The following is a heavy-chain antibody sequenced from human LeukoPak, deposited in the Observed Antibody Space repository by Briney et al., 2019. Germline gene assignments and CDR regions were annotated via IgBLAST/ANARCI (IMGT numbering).Heavy chain of an antibody. CDR3: AKAKYYYDSSGYQK. J-gene: IGHJ4*02. Sequence: GGSLRLSCAAPGFTFSSYAMSWVRQAPGKGLEWVSAISGSGGSTYYADSVKGRFTISRDNSKNTLYLQMNSLRAEDTAVYYCAKAKYYYDSSGYQKWGQGTLVTVSS. V-gene: IGHV3-23*01. D-gene: IGHD3-22*01. CDR2: ISGSGGST. CDR1: GFTFSSYA.